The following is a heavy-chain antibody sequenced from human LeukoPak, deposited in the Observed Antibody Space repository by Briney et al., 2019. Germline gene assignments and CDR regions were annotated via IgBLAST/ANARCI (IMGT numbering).Heavy chain of an antibody. J-gene: IGHJ4*02. CDR3: PPLPFLDYFDY. D-gene: IGHD2/OR15-2a*01. CDR2: IQYNGNNK. Sequence: PGGSLRLSCTVSGFTFSNYGMHWVRQAPGKGLEWVAFIQYNGNNKYYADSVKGRFTISKNNSKNTLYLQMNSLRPEDTAVYYCPPLPFLDYFDYWGQGTLVTVSS. CDR1: GFTFSNYG. V-gene: IGHV3-30*02.